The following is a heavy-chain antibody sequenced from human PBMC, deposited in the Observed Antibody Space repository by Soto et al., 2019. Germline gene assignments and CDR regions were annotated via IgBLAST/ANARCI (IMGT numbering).Heavy chain of an antibody. J-gene: IGHJ6*02. D-gene: IGHD1-26*01. CDR2: IIPIFGTA. CDR1: GGTFSSYA. Sequence: QVQLVQSGAEVKKPGSSVKVSCKASGGTFSSYAISWVRQAPGQGLEWMGGIIPIFGTANYAQKFQGRVTITADESTSTAYMELSSLRSEDTAEYYCARGGGRSIVGATRRYYGMDVWGQGTTVTVSS. CDR3: ARGGGRSIVGATRRYYGMDV. V-gene: IGHV1-69*01.